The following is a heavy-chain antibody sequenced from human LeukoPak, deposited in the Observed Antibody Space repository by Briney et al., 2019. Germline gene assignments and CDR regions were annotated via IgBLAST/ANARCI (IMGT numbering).Heavy chain of an antibody. D-gene: IGHD2-8*02. J-gene: IGHJ4*02. V-gene: IGHV3-7*01. CDR1: GFTFSDYS. Sequence: GGSLRLSCADSGFTFSDYSMRWVRHAPGKGLEWVSAINQDGGETCYADPAKGRFTFFRDNPKNPLYRQMNSLRAEDPAVYYCVGGVYFFYWGAGTLVTLSS. CDR3: VGGVYFFY. CDR2: INQDGGET.